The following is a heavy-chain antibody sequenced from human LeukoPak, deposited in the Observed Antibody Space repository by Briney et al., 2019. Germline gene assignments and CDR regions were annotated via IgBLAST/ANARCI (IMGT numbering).Heavy chain of an antibody. J-gene: IGHJ5*02. D-gene: IGHD2-21*02. V-gene: IGHV5-10-1*01. CDR1: VYSFTSYW. Sequence: GESLKISCKGSVYSFTSYWISWVRQMPGKGLEWMGRIDPSDSYTNYSPSFQGHVTISADKSISTAYLQWSSLKASDTAMYYCARQVVVVTARASNWFGPWGQGTLVTVSS. CDR2: IDPSDSYT. CDR3: ARQVVVVTARASNWFGP.